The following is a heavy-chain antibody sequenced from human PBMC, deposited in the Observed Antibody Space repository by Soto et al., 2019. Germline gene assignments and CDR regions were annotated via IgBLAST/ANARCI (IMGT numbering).Heavy chain of an antibody. CDR3: ARELTHCSSTSCYHPRYYGMDV. Sequence: GGSLRLSCAASGFTFSGRGMIWVRQAPGKGLEWLSYISPVSTSKYYADSAKGRFSISRDNAKNTLYLQMNSLRPEDTAVYYCARELTHCSSTSCYHPRYYGMDVWGQGTTVTVSS. J-gene: IGHJ6*02. CDR2: ISPVSTSK. V-gene: IGHV3-48*01. CDR1: GFTFSGRG. D-gene: IGHD2-2*01.